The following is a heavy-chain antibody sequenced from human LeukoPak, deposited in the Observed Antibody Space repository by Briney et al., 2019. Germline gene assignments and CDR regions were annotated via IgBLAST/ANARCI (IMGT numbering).Heavy chain of an antibody. CDR3: AREEGVRGYSYGYYYYGMDV. Sequence: GRSLRLCCAASGFTFSSYGMHWVRQAAGKGLEWVAVIWYDGSNKYYADSVKGRFTISRDNSKNTLYLQMNSLRAEDTAVYYCAREEGVRGYSYGYYYYGMDVWGKGTTVTVSS. CDR1: GFTFSSYG. D-gene: IGHD5-18*01. CDR2: IWYDGSNK. J-gene: IGHJ6*04. V-gene: IGHV3-33*01.